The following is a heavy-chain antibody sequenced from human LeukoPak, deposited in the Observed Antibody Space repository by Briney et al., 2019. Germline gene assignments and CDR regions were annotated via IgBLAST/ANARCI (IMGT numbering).Heavy chain of an antibody. J-gene: IGHJ4*02. Sequence: SETLSLTCTVSGGSISSYYWSWIRQPPGKGLEWIGYIYYSGSTNYNPSLKSRVTISVDTSKNQFSLKLSSVTAADTAVYYCAIDRRGSYWGQGTLVTVSS. CDR2: IYYSGST. CDR1: GGSISSYY. D-gene: IGHD1-26*01. CDR3: AIDRRGSY. V-gene: IGHV4-59*01.